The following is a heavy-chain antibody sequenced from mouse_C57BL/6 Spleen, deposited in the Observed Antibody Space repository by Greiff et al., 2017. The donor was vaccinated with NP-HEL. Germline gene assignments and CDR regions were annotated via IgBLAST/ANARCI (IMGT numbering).Heavy chain of an antibody. CDR3: ARDYSNFRDY. D-gene: IGHD2-5*01. J-gene: IGHJ2*01. Sequence: QVHVKQPGAELVKPGASVKMSCKASGYTFTSYWITWVKQRPGQGLEWIGDIYPGSGSTNYNEKFKSKATLTVDTSSSTAYMQLSSLTSEDAAVDYGARDYSNFRDYWGQGTTLTVSS. CDR1: GYTFTSYW. V-gene: IGHV1-55*01. CDR2: IYPGSGST.